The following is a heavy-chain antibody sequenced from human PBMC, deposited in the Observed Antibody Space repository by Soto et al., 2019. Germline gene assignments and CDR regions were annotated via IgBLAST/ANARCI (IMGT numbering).Heavy chain of an antibody. CDR1: GFTFSSYA. CDR3: ASDKAGPRPLVVVVAAPGGMDF. V-gene: IGHV3-30-3*01. J-gene: IGHJ6*02. CDR2: ISYDGSNK. Sequence: QVQLVESGGGVVQPGRSLRLSCAASGFTFSSYAMHWVRQSPGKGLEWVAVISYDGSNKYYADSVKGRFTISRDNSKNTRYLQLNSLRAQDTAVYYCASDKAGPRPLVVVVAAPGGMDFWGQGTTVTVSS. D-gene: IGHD2-15*01.